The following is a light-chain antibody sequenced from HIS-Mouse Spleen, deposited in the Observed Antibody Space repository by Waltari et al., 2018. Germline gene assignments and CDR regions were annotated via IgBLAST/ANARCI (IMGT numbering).Light chain of an antibody. J-gene: IGLJ3*02. CDR3: CSYAGSSTWV. Sequence: QSALTQPASVSGSPGQSITISCTGTSSDVGSYNLVSWYQQHPGKAPKLMIYDGSKRPSGLSNRFPGSKSGNTASLTISGLQAEDEADYYCCSYAGSSTWVFGGGTKLTVL. CDR1: SSDVGSYNL. CDR2: DGS. V-gene: IGLV2-23*01.